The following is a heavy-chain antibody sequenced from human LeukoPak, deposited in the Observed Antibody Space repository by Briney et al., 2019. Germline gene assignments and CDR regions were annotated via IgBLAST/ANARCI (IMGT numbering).Heavy chain of an antibody. CDR3: ATGRQQLFDDLDY. CDR2: MNPNSGNT. J-gene: IGHJ4*02. CDR1: GYTFTSYD. D-gene: IGHD6-13*01. V-gene: IGHV1-8*03. Sequence: GASVKVSCKASGYTFTSYDINWVRQATGQGLEWMGWMNPNSGNTGYAQKFQGRVTITRNTSISTAYMELSSLRSEDTAVYYCATGRQQLFDDLDYWGQGTLVTVSS.